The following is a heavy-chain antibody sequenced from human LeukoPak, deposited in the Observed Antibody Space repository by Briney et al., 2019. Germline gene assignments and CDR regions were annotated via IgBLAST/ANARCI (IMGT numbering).Heavy chain of an antibody. CDR1: GFTFSSFS. CDR3: ARDPLNYYDSSGYFDY. CDR2: IRSGGTNT. V-gene: IGHV3-48*04. J-gene: IGHJ4*02. Sequence: PGGSLRLSCAASGFTFSSFSMNWVRQAPGKGLEWVSYIRSGGTNTDYTGSVKGRFTISRDNAKNSLYLQMNSLRAEDTAVYYCARDPLNYYDSSGYFDYWGQGTLVTVSS. D-gene: IGHD3-22*01.